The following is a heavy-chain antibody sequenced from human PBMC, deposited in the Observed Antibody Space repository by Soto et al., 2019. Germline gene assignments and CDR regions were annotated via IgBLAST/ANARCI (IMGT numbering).Heavy chain of an antibody. Sequence: QLQLQESGPGLVKPSETLSLTCTVSGGSISSSSYYWGWIRQPPGKGLAWIGSMYYTGSTYYNPSLRSRVTVSVDTSKNQCSRKLSSVTAADTAVYYCASRAGVGHYAYWGQGTLVTFSS. J-gene: IGHJ4*02. D-gene: IGHD2-8*01. V-gene: IGHV4-39*01. CDR1: GGSISSSSYY. CDR2: MYYTGST. CDR3: ASRAGVGHYAY.